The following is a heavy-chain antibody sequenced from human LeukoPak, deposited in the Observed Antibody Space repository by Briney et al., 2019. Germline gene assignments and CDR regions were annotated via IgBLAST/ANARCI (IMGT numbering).Heavy chain of an antibody. CDR1: AFTFSSYW. V-gene: IGHV3-7*01. D-gene: IGHD3/OR15-3a*01. CDR2: IKEDGSEI. CDR3: ASGRHDFLH. Sequence: GGSLRLSCEASAFTFSSYWMSWVRQAPGKGLEWVANIKEDGSEINYVDSVKGRFTISRDNAKNSLYLQMTSLRVEDTAVYYCASGRHDFLHWGQGTLVTVSS. J-gene: IGHJ4*02.